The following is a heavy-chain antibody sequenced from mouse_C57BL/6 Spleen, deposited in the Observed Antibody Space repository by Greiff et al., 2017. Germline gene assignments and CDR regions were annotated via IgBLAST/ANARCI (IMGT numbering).Heavy chain of an antibody. CDR1: GYAFSSSW. D-gene: IGHD1-1*01. J-gene: IGHJ2*01. CDR2: IYPGDGDT. Sequence: VQLQQSGPELVKPGASVKISCKASGYAFSSSWMNWVKQRHGKGLEWIGRIYPGDGDTNYNGKFKGKATLTADKSSSTAYIQLRSLTSEDSAVYFCVQYYGSPAFDYWGQGTTLTVSS. CDR3: VQYYGSPAFDY. V-gene: IGHV1-82*01.